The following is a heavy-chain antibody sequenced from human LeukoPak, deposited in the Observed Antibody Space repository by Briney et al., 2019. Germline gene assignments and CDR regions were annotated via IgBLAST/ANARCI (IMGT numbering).Heavy chain of an antibody. Sequence: GASVKVSCKASGYTFTGYYMHWVRQAPGQGLDWMGGTNPIFCTANYAQKFNSKVTINADEYTSTAYMELSSLRSENTAVYYSASSFYSSGRHNWFDPWGQGTLVTVSS. CDR3: ASSFYSSGRHNWFDP. J-gene: IGHJ5*02. V-gene: IGHV1-69*13. D-gene: IGHD6-19*01. CDR2: TNPIFCTA. CDR1: GYTFTGYY.